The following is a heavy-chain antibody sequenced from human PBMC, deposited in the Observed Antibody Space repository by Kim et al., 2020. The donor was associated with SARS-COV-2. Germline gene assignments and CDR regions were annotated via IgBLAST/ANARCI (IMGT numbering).Heavy chain of an antibody. Sequence: ASVKVSCKASGYTFTSYGISWVRQAPGQGLEWMGWISAYNGNTNYAQKLPGRVTMPTDTSTSTAYMELRSLRSDDTAVYYCARVDETYANFDYWGQGTLVTVSS. CDR1: GYTFTSYG. D-gene: IGHD4-17*01. V-gene: IGHV1-18*01. CDR2: ISAYNGNT. J-gene: IGHJ4*02. CDR3: ARVDETYANFDY.